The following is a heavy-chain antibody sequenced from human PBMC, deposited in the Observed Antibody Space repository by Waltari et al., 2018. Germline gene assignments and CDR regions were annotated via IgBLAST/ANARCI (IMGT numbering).Heavy chain of an antibody. CDR3: ARATIPLYGMDV. CDR1: GGTSSSYA. Sequence: QVQLVQSGAEGKKPGSSVKVSCKASGGTSSSYAISWVRQAPGQGLEWMGGIIPIFGTANYAQKFQGRVTITADESTSTAYMELSSLRSEDTAVYYCARATIPLYGMDVWGQGTTVTVSS. CDR2: IIPIFGTA. D-gene: IGHD3-9*01. V-gene: IGHV1-69*01. J-gene: IGHJ6*02.